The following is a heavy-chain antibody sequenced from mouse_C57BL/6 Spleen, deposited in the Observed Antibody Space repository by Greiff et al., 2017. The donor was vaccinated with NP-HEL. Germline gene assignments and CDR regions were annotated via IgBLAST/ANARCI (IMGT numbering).Heavy chain of an antibody. V-gene: IGHV2-2*01. CDR2: IWSGGST. J-gene: IGHJ4*01. CDR3: ARNGGFHYAMDY. CDR1: GFSLTSYG. Sequence: QVHVKQSGPGLVQPSQSLSITCTVSGFSLTSYGVHWVRQSPGKGLEWLGVIWSGGSTDYNAAFISRLSISKDNSKSQVFFKMNSLQADDTAIYYCARNGGFHYAMDYWGQGTSVTVSS.